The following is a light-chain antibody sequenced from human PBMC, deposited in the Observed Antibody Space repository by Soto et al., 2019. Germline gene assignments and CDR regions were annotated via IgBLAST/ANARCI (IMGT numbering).Light chain of an antibody. V-gene: IGKV1-9*01. Sequence: EIQLTQSPPFLSASVGDRVTISCRASQGISSYLAWYQQKPGKAPKLLIYAASTLQSGVPSRFTGSGSGTEFTLAISSLQPEDFATYYCQQLNSFPFTFGPGTKVDIK. CDR3: QQLNSFPFT. CDR2: AAS. CDR1: QGISSY. J-gene: IGKJ3*01.